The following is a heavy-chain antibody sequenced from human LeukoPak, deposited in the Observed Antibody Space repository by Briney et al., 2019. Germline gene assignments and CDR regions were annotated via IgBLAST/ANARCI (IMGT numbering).Heavy chain of an antibody. J-gene: IGHJ6*02. CDR1: GDSITTNTW. CDR3: AGDRDGMVF. V-gene: IGHV4-4*02. Sequence: KPSGTLSLTSAVSGDSITTNTWWTWVRQPPGKGLEWIGAAYHTGSTYYCAALKSRVTISVDKSKNELSLNLRSVTAADTAVYYCAGDRDGMVFWGQGTTVTVSS. CDR2: AYHTGST.